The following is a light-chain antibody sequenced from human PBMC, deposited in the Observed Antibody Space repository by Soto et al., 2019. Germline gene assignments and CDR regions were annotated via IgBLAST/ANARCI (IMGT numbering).Light chain of an antibody. Sequence: DIVMTQSPDSLAVSLGERATINCKSSQSVLYSSNNKNYLAWYQQKPGQPPKLLIYWASTRESGVPDRFSGSGSGTDFTLTISSLQAEHVAVYYCQQYYSTPPTFGQGTKVEIK. V-gene: IGKV4-1*01. CDR1: QSVLYSSNNKNY. CDR3: QQYYSTPPT. J-gene: IGKJ1*01. CDR2: WAS.